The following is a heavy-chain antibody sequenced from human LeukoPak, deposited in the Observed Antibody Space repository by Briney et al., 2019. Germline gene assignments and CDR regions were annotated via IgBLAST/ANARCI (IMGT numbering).Heavy chain of an antibody. CDR1: GYTLTELS. CDR2: FDPEDGET. CDR3: ARGSGTPELYYYYYYMDV. Sequence: ASVKVSCKVSGYTLTELSMHWVRQAPGKGLGWMGGFDPEDGETIYAQKFQGRVTMTEDTSTDTAYMELSSLRSEDTAVYYCARGSGTPELYYYYYYMDVWGKGTTVTVSS. D-gene: IGHD1-1*01. V-gene: IGHV1-24*01. J-gene: IGHJ6*03.